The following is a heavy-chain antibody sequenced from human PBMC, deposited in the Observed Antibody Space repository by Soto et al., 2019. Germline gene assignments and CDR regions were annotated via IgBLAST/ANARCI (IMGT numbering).Heavy chain of an antibody. J-gene: IGHJ6*03. D-gene: IGHD3-3*01. Sequence: EVQLVESGGGLVKPGGSLRLSCAASGFTFSSYSMNWVRQAPGKGLEWVSSISSSSSYIYYADSVKGRFTISRDNAKTSLYLQMNSLRAEDTAVYYCARDRSPNDFWSGYFQTDYYYYYYMDVWGKGTTVTVSS. V-gene: IGHV3-21*01. CDR1: GFTFSSYS. CDR2: ISSSSSYI. CDR3: ARDRSPNDFWSGYFQTDYYYYYYMDV.